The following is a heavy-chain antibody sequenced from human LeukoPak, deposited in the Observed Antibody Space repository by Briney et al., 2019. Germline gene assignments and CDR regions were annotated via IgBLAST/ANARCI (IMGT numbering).Heavy chain of an antibody. V-gene: IGHV1-69*15. CDR3: ARPLLSVAATNYYYGMDV. CDR1: GGTFSSYA. J-gene: IGHJ6*02. CDR2: IIPIFGTA. Sequence: SVKVSCKASGGTFSSYAISWVRQAPGQGLEWMGRIIPIFGTANYAQKFQGRVTITADESTSTAYMELSSLRSEDTAVYYCARPLLSVAATNYYYGMDVWGQGTTVTVSS. D-gene: IGHD2-15*01.